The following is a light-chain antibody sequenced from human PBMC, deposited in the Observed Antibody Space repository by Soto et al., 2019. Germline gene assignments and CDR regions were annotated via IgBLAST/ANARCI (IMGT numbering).Light chain of an antibody. Sequence: EVVMTQSPATRSVSPGERANLSCMASQSVRSNLAWYQKKPGQAPRLLIYGASTRATGIPAGLSGSGSGTEFNLTISRLQSEDYAVYYCQQFKDYVWTFGQGTKVDIK. V-gene: IGKV3-15*01. J-gene: IGKJ1*01. CDR3: QQFKDYVWT. CDR2: GAS. CDR1: QSVRSN.